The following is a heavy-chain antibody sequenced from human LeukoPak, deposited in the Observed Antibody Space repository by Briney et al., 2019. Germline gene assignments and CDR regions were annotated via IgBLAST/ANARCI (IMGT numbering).Heavy chain of an antibody. CDR2: IHYSGSI. D-gene: IGHD3-22*01. V-gene: IGHV4-59*01. Sequence: PSETLSLTCTVSGASISSYYWSWIRQPPGKGLEWIGYIHYSGSINYNPSLKSRVSMSVDTSKNQFSLKLSSMTAADTAMYFCARERYYYDSTNYMAHYYLYYWGQGTLVTVSS. J-gene: IGHJ4*02. CDR3: ARERYYYDSTNYMAHYYLYY. CDR1: GASISSYY.